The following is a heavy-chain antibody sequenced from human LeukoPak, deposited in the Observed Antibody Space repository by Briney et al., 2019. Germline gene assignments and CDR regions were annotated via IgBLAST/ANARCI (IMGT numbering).Heavy chain of an antibody. CDR3: ARDYGAFSFDY. J-gene: IGHJ4*02. D-gene: IGHD3-16*01. CDR1: GFTFNSYW. Sequence: GGSLRLSCAASGFTFNSYWMTWVRQAPGKGLEWVANIKQDGSEKYYVDSVKGRFTISRDNAKNSLYLQMNSLRAEDTAVYYCARDYGAFSFDYWGQGTLVTVSS. CDR2: IKQDGSEK. V-gene: IGHV3-7*05.